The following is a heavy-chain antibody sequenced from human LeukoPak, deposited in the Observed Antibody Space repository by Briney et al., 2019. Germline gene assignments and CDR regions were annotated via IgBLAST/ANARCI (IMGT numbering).Heavy chain of an antibody. CDR1: GFTFGDYA. CDR2: INGDGSRT. Sequence: GGSLRLSCTASGFTFGDYAMSWFRQAPGKGLVWVSRINGDGSRTYYADSVKGRFTISRDNAKNTLYVQMNSLRAEDTAVYYCARETSQDYFDSWGQGTLVTVSS. V-gene: IGHV3-74*01. CDR3: ARETSQDYFDS. J-gene: IGHJ4*02.